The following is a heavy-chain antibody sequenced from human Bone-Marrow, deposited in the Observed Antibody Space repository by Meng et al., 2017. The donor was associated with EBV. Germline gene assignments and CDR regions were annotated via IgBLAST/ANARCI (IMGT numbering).Heavy chain of an antibody. J-gene: IGHJ4*02. V-gene: IGHV1-8*01. Sequence: QGQLVQSGAEVKKPGASVKVPCKGSGYTFSSFDINWVRQATGQGLEWMGWMSPDSGKTGYAEKFQGRVTLTRDTSINTAYLELSSLTSEDTAVYYCARNLYGDGMRDYWGQGTLVTVSS. CDR3: ARNLYGDGMRDY. CDR2: MSPDSGKT. D-gene: IGHD2-21*02. CDR1: GYTFSSFD.